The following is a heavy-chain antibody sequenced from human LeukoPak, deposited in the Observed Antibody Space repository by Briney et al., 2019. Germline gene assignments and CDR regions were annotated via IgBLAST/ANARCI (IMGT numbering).Heavy chain of an antibody. V-gene: IGHV3-23*01. CDR1: GFTFSNYD. D-gene: IGHD6-25*01. CDR2: ITDSGGRT. Sequence: PGGSLRLSCAACGFTFSNYDMNWVRQAPGRGLEWGSGITDSGGRTYYAGSVKGRFTISRDNSENTLYLQMNTLRAEDTAIYFCAKSLAARWVIDYWGQGTLVTVSS. CDR3: AKSLAARWVIDY. J-gene: IGHJ4*02.